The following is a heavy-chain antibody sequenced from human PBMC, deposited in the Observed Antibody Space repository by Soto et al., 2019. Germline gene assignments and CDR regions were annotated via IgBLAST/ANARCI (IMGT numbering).Heavy chain of an antibody. D-gene: IGHD1-26*01. CDR1: GGGLTTYT. CDR2: VIPSIDRA. J-gene: IGHJ4*02. Sequence: QVQLVQSGPEVKKPGSSVKVSCKASGGGLTTYTVSWVRQAPGQGLGWRGRVIPSIDRANYARKFQGRVTITADPPTSTAYLKLSGLTSEATAVYFCARDAVGSTPSFDFWGQGTLVTVSS. V-gene: IGHV1-69*08. CDR3: ARDAVGSTPSFDF.